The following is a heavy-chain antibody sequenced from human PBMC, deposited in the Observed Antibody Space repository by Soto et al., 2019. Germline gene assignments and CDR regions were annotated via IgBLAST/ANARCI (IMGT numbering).Heavy chain of an antibody. V-gene: IGHV1-8*01. CDR3: ARERTGTTSMDV. D-gene: IGHD1-1*01. Sequence: QVQLVQSGAEVKKPGASVKVSCKASGYTFTSYDVNWVRQATGQGLEWMGWMNPNSGNTGYAQKFRGRVTMTRNTSISTAYMELSSLRSEDTAVYYCARERTGTTSMDVWGQGTTVTVSS. CDR2: MNPNSGNT. J-gene: IGHJ6*02. CDR1: GYTFTSYD.